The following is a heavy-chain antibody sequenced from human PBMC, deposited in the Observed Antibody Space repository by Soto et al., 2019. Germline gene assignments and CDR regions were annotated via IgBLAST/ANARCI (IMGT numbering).Heavy chain of an antibody. CDR2: IIPILGIA. CDR3: ASRGLVATITYFDY. CDR1: GGTFSSYT. J-gene: IGHJ4*02. Sequence: QVQLVQSGAEVKKPGSSVKVSCKASGGTFSSYTISWVRQAPGQGLEWMGRIIPILGIANYAQKFQGRVTITADKSTSKAYMELSSLRSEDTAVYYCASRGLVATITYFDYWGQGTLVTVSS. V-gene: IGHV1-69*02. D-gene: IGHD5-12*01.